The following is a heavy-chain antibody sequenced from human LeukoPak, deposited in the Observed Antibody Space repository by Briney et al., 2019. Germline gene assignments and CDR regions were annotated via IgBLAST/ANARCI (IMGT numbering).Heavy chain of an antibody. CDR3: ATGGYDWDAYDY. D-gene: IGHD3-16*01. CDR1: GYTFSGHY. V-gene: IGHV1-46*01. J-gene: IGHJ4*02. CDR2: NNPSGGST. Sequence: ASVKVSCKASGYTFSGHYIHWVRQAPGQGLEWMGMNNPSGGSTIYAQKFQGRLTMTRDTSTSTVYMELSSLRSEDTAVYFCATGGYDWDAYDYWGQGTPVTVSS.